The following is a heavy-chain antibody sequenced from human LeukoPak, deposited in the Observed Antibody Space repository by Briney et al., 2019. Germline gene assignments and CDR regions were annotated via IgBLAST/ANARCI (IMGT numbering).Heavy chain of an antibody. Sequence: GGSLRLSCGASGFTFGSYTMSWVRQAPGKGLEWVSAISGSGGSTYYADSVKGRFTISRDNSKNTLYLQMNSLRAEDTAVYYCAKDGLSGLGYCSGGSCYASVGDAFDIWGQGTMVTVSS. CDR1: GFTFGSYT. J-gene: IGHJ3*02. D-gene: IGHD2-15*01. V-gene: IGHV3-23*01. CDR3: AKDGLSGLGYCSGGSCYASVGDAFDI. CDR2: ISGSGGST.